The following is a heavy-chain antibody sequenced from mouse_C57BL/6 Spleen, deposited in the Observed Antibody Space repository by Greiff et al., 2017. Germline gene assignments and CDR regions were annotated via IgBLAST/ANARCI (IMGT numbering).Heavy chain of an antibody. D-gene: IGHD2-2*01. CDR3: ARSRVTTYYAMDY. CDR2: ISSGSSTI. J-gene: IGHJ4*01. CDR1: GFTFSDYG. Sequence: EVHLVESGGGLVKPGGSLKLSCAASGFTFSDYGMHWVRQAPEKGLEWVAYISSGSSTIYYADTVKGRFTISRDNAKNTLFLHMPSLRSEDTAMYYCARSRVTTYYAMDYWGQGTSVTVSS. V-gene: IGHV5-17*01.